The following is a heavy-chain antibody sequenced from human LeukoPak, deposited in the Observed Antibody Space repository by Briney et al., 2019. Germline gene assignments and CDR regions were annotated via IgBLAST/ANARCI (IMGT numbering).Heavy chain of an antibody. D-gene: IGHD3-22*01. CDR3: ARGRYRTTDYYDSSPQAY. V-gene: IGHV1-46*01. CDR2: INPSGGST. Sequence: ASVHVSCKASGYTFTSYYMHWVRQAPGQGLEWMGIINPSGGSTSYAQKFQGRVTMTRDTSTSTVYMELSSLRSEDTAVHYCARGRYRTTDYYDSSPQAYWGQGTLVTVSS. J-gene: IGHJ4*02. CDR1: GYTFTSYY.